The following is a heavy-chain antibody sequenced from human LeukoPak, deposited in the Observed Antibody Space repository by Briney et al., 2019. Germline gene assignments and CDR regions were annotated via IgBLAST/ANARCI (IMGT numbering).Heavy chain of an antibody. CDR2: IIPILGIA. CDR1: GGTFSSYA. CDR3: ARDYFSRELFGRNPWFDP. V-gene: IGHV1-69*04. J-gene: IGHJ5*02. Sequence: SVKVSCKASGGTFSSYAISWVRQAPGQGLEWMGRIIPILGIANYAQKFQGRVTITADKSTSTAYMELRSLRSDDTAVYYCARDYFSRELFGRNPWFDPWGQGTLVTVSS. D-gene: IGHD1-26*01.